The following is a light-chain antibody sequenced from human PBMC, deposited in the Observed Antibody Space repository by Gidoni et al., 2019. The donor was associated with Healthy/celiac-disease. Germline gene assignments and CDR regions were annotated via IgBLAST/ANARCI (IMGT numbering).Light chain of an antibody. CDR2: GAS. Sequence: EIVMTQSPATLSVSPGERATLSCRASQSVSSNLACYQQKPGQAPRLLIYGASTRATGIPARFSGSGSGTEFTLTISSLQSEDFAVYYCQQYNNWPPNTFXXXTKVEIK. V-gene: IGKV3-15*01. CDR1: QSVSSN. J-gene: IGKJ1*01. CDR3: QQYNNWPPNT.